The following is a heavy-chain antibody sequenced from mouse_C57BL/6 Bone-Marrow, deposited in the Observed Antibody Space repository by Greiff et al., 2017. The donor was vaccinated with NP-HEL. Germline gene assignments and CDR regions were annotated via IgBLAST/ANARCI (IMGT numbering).Heavy chain of an antibody. D-gene: IGHD3-3*01. CDR1: GYTFTDYY. CDR3: GWDRGFAY. CDR2: LFPGSGST. V-gene: IGHV1-75*01. Sequence: VQLQQSGPALVKPGASVKISCKASGYTFTDYYLNWVKQRPGQGLEWIGWLFPGSGSTYYHEKFKGKATLTVEKSSSTAYMQLSSLTSEDSAVYYCGWDRGFAYWGQGTLVTVSA. J-gene: IGHJ3*01.